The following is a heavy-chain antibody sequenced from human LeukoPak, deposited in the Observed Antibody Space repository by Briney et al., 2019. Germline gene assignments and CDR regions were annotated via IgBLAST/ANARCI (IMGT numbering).Heavy chain of an antibody. V-gene: IGHV3-7*01. Sequence: GGSLRLSCAASGFTFSSYSMNWVRQAPGKGLEWVANIKQDGSARYSVDSVKGRFIISRDNAKNSLFLQMNSLRVEDTAVYYCAREGTVLGFLNYWGQGTLVTVSS. CDR3: AREGTVLGFLNY. J-gene: IGHJ4*02. CDR2: IKQDGSAR. CDR1: GFTFSSYS. D-gene: IGHD3-3*01.